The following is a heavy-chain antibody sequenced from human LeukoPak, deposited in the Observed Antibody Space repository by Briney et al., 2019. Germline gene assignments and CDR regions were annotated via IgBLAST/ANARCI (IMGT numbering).Heavy chain of an antibody. J-gene: IGHJ4*02. D-gene: IGHD5-12*01. CDR1: GFTFSSYA. V-gene: IGHV3-23*01. Sequence: PGGSLRLSCAASGFTFSSYAMSWVRQAPGKGLEWVSAISGSGGSIYYADSVKGRFTISRDNSKNTLYLQMNSLRAEDTAVYYCANRPGGYDSVTSYWGQGTLVTVSS. CDR2: ISGSGGSI. CDR3: ANRPGGYDSVTSY.